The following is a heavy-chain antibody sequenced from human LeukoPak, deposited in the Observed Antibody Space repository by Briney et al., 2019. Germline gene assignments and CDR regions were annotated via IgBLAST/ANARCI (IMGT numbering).Heavy chain of an antibody. CDR2: ILPNSGSA. V-gene: IGHV1-2*02. CDR1: GYTFSGYY. CDR3: ARRVGGWRHFDL. Sequence: ASVKVSCKASGYTFSGYYIHWVRQAPGQGLEWRGWILPNSGSANYAQRFQGRVTVTRDTSISTAYMEVRNLRSDDTAVYYCARRVGGWRHFDLWGRGTLVTVSS. D-gene: IGHD6-19*01. J-gene: IGHJ2*01.